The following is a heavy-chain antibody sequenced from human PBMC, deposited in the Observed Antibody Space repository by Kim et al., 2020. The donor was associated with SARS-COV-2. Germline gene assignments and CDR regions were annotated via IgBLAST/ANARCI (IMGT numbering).Heavy chain of an antibody. CDR3: ARDGTYYDILAGYYKSYFDY. J-gene: IGHJ4*02. CDR1: GGSISSSSYY. D-gene: IGHD3-9*01. V-gene: IGHV4-39*02. Sequence: SETLSLTCTVSGGSISSSSYYWGWIRQPPGKGLEWIGRIYYSGSTYYNPSLKSRVTISVDTSKNQFSLKLSSVTAADTAVYYCARDGTYYDILAGYYKSYFDYWGQGTQVTVSS. CDR2: IYYSGST.